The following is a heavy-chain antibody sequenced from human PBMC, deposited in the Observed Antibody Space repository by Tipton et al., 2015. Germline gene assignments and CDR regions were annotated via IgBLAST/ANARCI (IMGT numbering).Heavy chain of an antibody. J-gene: IGHJ5*02. CDR1: GYNFITYG. CDR3: ARDLPFDTTLGRFDP. V-gene: IGHV1-18*01. CDR2: ISAYSGDT. D-gene: IGHD1-26*01. Sequence: QLVQSGGEVKKPGASVKVSCKASGYNFITYGITWVRQAPGQGLEWMGWISAYSGDTVYAQKLQGRVTMTKDTATSTAYMEVRSLRSDDTAVYYCARDLPFDTTLGRFDPWGQGTLVTVSS.